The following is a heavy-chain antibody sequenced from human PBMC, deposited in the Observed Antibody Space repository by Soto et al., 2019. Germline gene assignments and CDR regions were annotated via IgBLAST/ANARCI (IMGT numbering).Heavy chain of an antibody. D-gene: IGHD5-18*01. Sequence: GASVKVSCKASGGTFSSYAISWVRQAPGQGLEWMGGIIPIFGTANYAQKFQGRVTITADESTSTAYMELSSLRSEDTAVYYCARERTAMDPFDYWGQGTLVTVS. V-gene: IGHV1-69*13. J-gene: IGHJ4*02. CDR3: ARERTAMDPFDY. CDR2: IIPIFGTA. CDR1: GGTFSSYA.